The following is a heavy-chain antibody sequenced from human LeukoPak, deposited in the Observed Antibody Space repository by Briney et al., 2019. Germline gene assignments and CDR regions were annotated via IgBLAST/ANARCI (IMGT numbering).Heavy chain of an antibody. CDR1: AFTFTNAW. CDR3: AKYDTSVNFDY. CDR2: IKSNTDGGTT. D-gene: IGHD3-22*01. V-gene: IGHV3-15*01. Sequence: GGTLRLSCVASAFTFTNAWMSWVSQARRPGLEWVGHIKSNTDGGTTEFTAPVKGRFIISRDDSKHTLYLQMNSLKTDDTAGYFCAKYDTSVNFDYWGQGTLVTVSS. J-gene: IGHJ4*02.